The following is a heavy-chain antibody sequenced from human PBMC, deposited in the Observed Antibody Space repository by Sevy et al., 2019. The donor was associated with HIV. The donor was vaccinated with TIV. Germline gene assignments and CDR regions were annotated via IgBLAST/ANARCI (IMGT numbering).Heavy chain of an antibody. D-gene: IGHD6-13*01. Sequence: ASVKVYCKASGYTLTSHYMHWVRQAPGQGLEWMGISNPSGGYTRYAQKFQGRVIMTRDTSTSTAYMELSSLRSDDTAVYYCASLAAASGLDYMDVWGKGTTVTVSS. CDR2: SNPSGGYT. CDR1: GYTLTSHY. J-gene: IGHJ6*03. CDR3: ASLAAASGLDYMDV. V-gene: IGHV1-46*01.